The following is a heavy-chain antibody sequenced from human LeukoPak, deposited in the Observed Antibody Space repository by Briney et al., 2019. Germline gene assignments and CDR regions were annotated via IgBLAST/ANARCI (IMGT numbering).Heavy chain of an antibody. Sequence: ASVKVSCEASGYTFTSYYMHWVRQAPGQGLEWMGIINPSGGSTRYAQKFQGRVTMTRDTSTSTVYMELSSLRSEDTAVYYCAREGIPNDSSGKFDYWGQGTLVTVSS. D-gene: IGHD3-22*01. CDR1: GYTFTSYY. CDR2: INPSGGST. V-gene: IGHV1-46*01. J-gene: IGHJ4*02. CDR3: AREGIPNDSSGKFDY.